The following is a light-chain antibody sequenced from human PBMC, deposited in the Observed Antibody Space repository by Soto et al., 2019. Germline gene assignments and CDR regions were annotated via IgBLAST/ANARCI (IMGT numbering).Light chain of an antibody. CDR3: SSHASSSTSYV. CDR1: SSDVGGSNY. V-gene: IGLV2-14*01. CDR2: EVT. Sequence: QSALTQPASVSGSPGQSITISCTGTSSDVGGSNYVSWYQQHPGKAPKLMIYEVTNRPSGVSNRFSGSKSGNTASLTISGLQAEDEADYYCSSHASSSTSYVFGTGTKVTVL. J-gene: IGLJ1*01.